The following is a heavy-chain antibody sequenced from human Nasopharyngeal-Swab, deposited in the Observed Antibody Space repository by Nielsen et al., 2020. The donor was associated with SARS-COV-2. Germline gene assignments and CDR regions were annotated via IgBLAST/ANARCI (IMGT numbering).Heavy chain of an antibody. D-gene: IGHD5-18*01. V-gene: IGHV3-33*01. CDR3: ARDERGYSYGYPDY. Sequence: GGSLRLSCAASGLTFSSYGMHWVRQAPGKGLEWVAVIWYDGSNKYYADSVKGRFTISRDNSKNTLYLQMNSLRAEDTAVYYCARDERGYSYGYPDYWGQGTLVTVSS. CDR2: IWYDGSNK. CDR1: GLTFSSYG. J-gene: IGHJ4*02.